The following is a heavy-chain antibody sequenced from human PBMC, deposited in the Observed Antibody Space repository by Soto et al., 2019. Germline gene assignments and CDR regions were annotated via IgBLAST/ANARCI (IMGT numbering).Heavy chain of an antibody. CDR2: IYYSGST. J-gene: IGHJ6*03. CDR3: ARLDGAMVRGPLGYMDG. V-gene: IGHV4-59*08. CDR1: GGSISSYY. Sequence: SETLSLTCTVSGGSISSYYWSWIRQPPGKGLEWIGYIYYSGSTNYNPSLKSRVTISVDTSKNQFSLKLSSVTAADTAVYYCARLDGAMVRGPLGYMDGWGKGTTVTVSS. D-gene: IGHD3-10*01.